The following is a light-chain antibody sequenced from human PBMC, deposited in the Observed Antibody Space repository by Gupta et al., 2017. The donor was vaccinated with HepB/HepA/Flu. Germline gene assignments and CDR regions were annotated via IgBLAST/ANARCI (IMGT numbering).Light chain of an antibody. Sequence: ILLTQSPGTLSLSPGERATLSCRASQSVSSSYLAWYQQKPGQAPRLLIYGASSRATGIPDRFSGSGSGTDFTLTISRREPEDFAVYYCQQYGSSPPVTFGQGTQLEIK. J-gene: IGKJ5*01. V-gene: IGKV3-20*01. CDR2: GAS. CDR1: QSVSSSY. CDR3: QQYGSSPPVT.